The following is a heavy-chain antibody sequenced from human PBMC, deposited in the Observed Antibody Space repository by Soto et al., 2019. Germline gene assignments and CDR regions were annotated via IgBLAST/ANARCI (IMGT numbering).Heavy chain of an antibody. CDR3: ARDPLTRKYYYGMGV. D-gene: IGHD7-27*01. CDR1: GYTFTSYA. J-gene: IGHJ6*02. Sequence: ASVKVSCKASGYTFTSYAMHWVRQAPGQRLEWMGWINAGNGNTKYSQKFQGRVTITRDTSASTAYMELSSLRSEDTAVYYCARDPLTRKYYYGMGVWGQGITVTVSS. V-gene: IGHV1-3*01. CDR2: INAGNGNT.